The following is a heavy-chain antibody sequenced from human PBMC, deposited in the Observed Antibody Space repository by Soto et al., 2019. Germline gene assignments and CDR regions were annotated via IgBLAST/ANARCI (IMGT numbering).Heavy chain of an antibody. V-gene: IGHV3-33*01. CDR3: ARDRGVREIFDY. Sequence: QVQLVESGGGVVQPGRSLRLSCAASGFTFSSYGMHWVRQAPGEGLEWVAGIWYDGSNKYYADSVKGRFTISRDNSKNTLYLQMNSLRAEDTAVYYCARDRGVREIFDYWGQGTLVTVSS. CDR2: IWYDGSNK. D-gene: IGHD3-10*01. J-gene: IGHJ4*02. CDR1: GFTFSSYG.